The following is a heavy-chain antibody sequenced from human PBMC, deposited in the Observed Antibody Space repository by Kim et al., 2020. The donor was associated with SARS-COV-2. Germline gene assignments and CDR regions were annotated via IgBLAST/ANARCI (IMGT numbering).Heavy chain of an antibody. J-gene: IGHJ6*02. CDR2: INAGNGNT. CDR1: GYTFTSYA. D-gene: IGHD3-10*01. CDR3: ARGWGYYFGSGSYPSSDYDYYGMDV. Sequence: ASVKVSCKASGYTFTSYAMHWVRQAPGQRLEWMGWINAGNGNTKYSQKFQGRVTITRDTSASTAYMEPSSLRSEDTAVDYCARGWGYYFGSGSYPSSDYDYYGMDVWGQGTTLTVTS. V-gene: IGHV1-3*01.